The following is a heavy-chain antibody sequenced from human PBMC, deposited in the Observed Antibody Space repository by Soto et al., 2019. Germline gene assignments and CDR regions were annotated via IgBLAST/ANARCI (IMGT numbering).Heavy chain of an antibody. D-gene: IGHD3-22*01. Sequence: QVQLVQSGAEVKKPGSSVKVSCKASGGTFSSYAISWVRQAPGQGLEWMGGIIPIFGTANYAQKFQGRVTTTTDETTSTAYMELSSPRSEDTAVYYCAKYYYESSGYYSDYYYGMNVWGKGTTGTVS. J-gene: IGHJ6*04. CDR3: AKYYYESSGYYSDYYYGMNV. CDR2: IIPIFGTA. CDR1: GGTFSSYA. V-gene: IGHV1-69*01.